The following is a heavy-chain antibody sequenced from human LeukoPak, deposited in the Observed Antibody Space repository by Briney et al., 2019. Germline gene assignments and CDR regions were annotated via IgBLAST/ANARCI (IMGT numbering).Heavy chain of an antibody. Sequence: PGGSLRLSCAASGFTFDDYAMHWVRQSPGKGLEWVSGISWNSGSIGYADSVKGRFTISRDNAKNSLYLRMNSLRAEDMALYYCARDSGVVGTTYFDYWGQGTLVTVSS. CDR3: ARDSGVVGTTYFDY. V-gene: IGHV3-9*03. CDR2: ISWNSGSI. CDR1: GFTFDDYA. D-gene: IGHD1-26*01. J-gene: IGHJ4*02.